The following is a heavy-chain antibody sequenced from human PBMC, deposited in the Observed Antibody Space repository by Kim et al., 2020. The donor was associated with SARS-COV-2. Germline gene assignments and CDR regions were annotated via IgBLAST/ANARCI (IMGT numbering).Heavy chain of an antibody. Sequence: GRSTGYADSGKGRFTISRDNANNTLYLQMNGLRAEDTAVYYCVREIQGFDYWGQGTLVTVSS. CDR3: VREIQGFDY. CDR2: GRST. J-gene: IGHJ4*02. V-gene: IGHV3-74*01.